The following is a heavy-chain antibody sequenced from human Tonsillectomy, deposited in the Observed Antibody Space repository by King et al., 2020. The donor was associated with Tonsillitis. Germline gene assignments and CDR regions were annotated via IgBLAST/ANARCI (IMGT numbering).Heavy chain of an antibody. CDR2: IRSKSDGGAT. J-gene: IGHJ5*02. CDR3: ASTLSGNWLGP. CDR1: GLAFNYAW. V-gene: IGHV3-15*01. Sequence: VQLVESGGGLVKPGGSLRLSCAASGLAFNYAWMNWVRQAPGKGLEWVGRIRSKSDGGATEYAAPLKGRFTISRDDSNSTVFLEVSSLQTEDTAVYYWASTLSGNWLGPGGRGTPDTVST. D-gene: IGHD2/OR15-2a*01.